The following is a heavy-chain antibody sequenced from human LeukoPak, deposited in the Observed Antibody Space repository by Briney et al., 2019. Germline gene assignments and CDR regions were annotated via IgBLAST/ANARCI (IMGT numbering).Heavy chain of an antibody. Sequence: GRSLRVSCAASGFTFSSYGMHWVRQAPGKGLEWVAVIWYDGSSKYYAYSVKGRFTISRDNSRNTLYLQMNSLRAEDTAVYYCAKALIPRDTAMVKGYWGQGTLVTVSS. CDR1: GFTFSSYG. V-gene: IGHV3-33*06. CDR2: IWYDGSSK. D-gene: IGHD5-18*01. CDR3: AKALIPRDTAMVKGY. J-gene: IGHJ4*02.